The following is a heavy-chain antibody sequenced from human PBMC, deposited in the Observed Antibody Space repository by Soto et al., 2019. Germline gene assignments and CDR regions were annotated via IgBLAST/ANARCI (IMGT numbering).Heavy chain of an antibody. J-gene: IGHJ6*02. V-gene: IGHV4-38-2*01. CDR1: GYSISSGYF. D-gene: IGHD6-19*01. CDR2: SCRSGST. Sequence: AETLSLTCAVSGYSISSGYFWGWIRQPPGKGVEWIGSSCRSGSTYYNPSLKSRVTISVDTAKNQFSLKLSTVTAADTAVYYCARKKGAGTEYYYYGMDVWGQGTTVTVSS. CDR3: ARKKGAGTEYYYYGMDV.